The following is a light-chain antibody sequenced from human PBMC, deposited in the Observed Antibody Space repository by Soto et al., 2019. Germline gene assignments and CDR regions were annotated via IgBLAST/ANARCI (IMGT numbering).Light chain of an antibody. CDR2: GAS. CDR1: QGIGSY. Sequence: DLPLTQSPSFLSASVGDRVTITCRASQGIGSYLGWYQQTPGKAPKLLIYGASTLHSGVPSRFSGSGSGTVFTLTVISLQPVDVATYYCQQLNTYPAFGGWTKFEI. CDR3: QQLNTYPA. V-gene: IGKV1-9*01. J-gene: IGKJ4*01.